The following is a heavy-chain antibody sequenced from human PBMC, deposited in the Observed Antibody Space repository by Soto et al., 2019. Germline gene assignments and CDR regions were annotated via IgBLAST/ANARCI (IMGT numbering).Heavy chain of an antibody. V-gene: IGHV3-53*01. Sequence: PGGSLRLSCAASGFTVSSNYMSWVRQAPGKGLEWVSGIYSGGSTYYADSVKGRFTISRDNSKNTLYLQMNSLRAEDTAVYYCARVRGVPQNWFDPWGQGTLVTVSS. CDR2: IYSGGST. CDR3: ARVRGVPQNWFDP. D-gene: IGHD3-16*01. CDR1: GFTVSSNY. J-gene: IGHJ5*02.